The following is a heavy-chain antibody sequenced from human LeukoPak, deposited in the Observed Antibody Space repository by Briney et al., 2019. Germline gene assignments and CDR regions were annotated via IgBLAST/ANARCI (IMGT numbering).Heavy chain of an antibody. Sequence: ASVKVSCKASGYTFTGYYMHWVRQAPGQGLEWMGGIIPIFGTANYAQKFQGRVTITADESTSTAYMELSSLRSEDTAVYYCASSAGAGFDPWGQGTLVTVSS. J-gene: IGHJ5*02. CDR1: GYTFTGYY. CDR3: ASSAGAGFDP. D-gene: IGHD6-19*01. V-gene: IGHV1-69*13. CDR2: IIPIFGTA.